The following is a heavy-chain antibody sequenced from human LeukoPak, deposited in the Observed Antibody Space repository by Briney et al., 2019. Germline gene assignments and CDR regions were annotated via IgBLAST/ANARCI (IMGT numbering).Heavy chain of an antibody. Sequence: ASVKVSCKASGYTFTSYGISWVRQAPGQGLEWMGWISAYNGNTNYAQKLQGRVTMTTDTSTSTAYMELRSLRSDDTAVYYCARDRITVIVVVTSTTLGYWGQGTLVTVSS. V-gene: IGHV1-18*01. CDR3: ARDRITVIVVVTSTTLGY. CDR2: ISAYNGNT. J-gene: IGHJ4*02. CDR1: GYTFTSYG. D-gene: IGHD3-22*01.